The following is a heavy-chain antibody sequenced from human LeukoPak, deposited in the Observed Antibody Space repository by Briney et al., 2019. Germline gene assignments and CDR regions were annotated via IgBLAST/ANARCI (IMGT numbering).Heavy chain of an antibody. CDR3: ARPQLLRGWFDP. D-gene: IGHD2-2*01. Sequence: ASVKVSCKASGYTFTDYYVHWVRQAPGQGVEWMGWINPNSGDSNFAQKFQGRVTMTRDTSISTAYMELSRLTSDDTAVYYCARPQLLRGWFDPWGQGTLVTVSS. J-gene: IGHJ5*02. CDR2: INPNSGDS. V-gene: IGHV1-2*02. CDR1: GYTFTDYY.